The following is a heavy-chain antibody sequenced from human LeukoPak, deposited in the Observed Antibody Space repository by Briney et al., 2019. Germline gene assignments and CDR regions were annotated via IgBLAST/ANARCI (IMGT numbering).Heavy chain of an antibody. J-gene: IGHJ4*02. D-gene: IGHD1-26*01. CDR3: ATGGIYSLLDY. CDR1: GHTLTDLS. V-gene: IGHV1-24*01. Sequence: GASVKVSCKFSGHTLTDLSTHWGGQAPGGGLEGMGGLDPENGEIIYAQKFQGRVTMTEDTSTDTAYMELCSLRSEDTAVYYCATGGIYSLLDYWGQGTLVTVSS. CDR2: LDPENGEI.